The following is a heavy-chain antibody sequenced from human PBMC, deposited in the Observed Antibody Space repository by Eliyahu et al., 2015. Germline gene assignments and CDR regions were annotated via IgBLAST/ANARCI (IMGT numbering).Heavy chain of an antibody. CDR3: ARGGRTSNWYFDF. J-gene: IGHJ4*02. D-gene: IGHD1-1*01. V-gene: IGHV3-66*01. Sequence: EAQLVESGGGLVQPGGSLGLSCAASGFTVTSNXMSWVRQAPGKGLEWVSVIYSGGSAYYADSVKGRFTISRDNSKNTLYLQMNSLRAEDTAVYYCARGGRTSNWYFDFWGQGTLVTVPP. CDR2: IYSGGSA. CDR1: GFTVTSNX.